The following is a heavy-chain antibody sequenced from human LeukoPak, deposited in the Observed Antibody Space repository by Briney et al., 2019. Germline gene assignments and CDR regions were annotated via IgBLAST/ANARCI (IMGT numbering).Heavy chain of an antibody. CDR3: ARERALGATTSWFDP. D-gene: IGHD1-26*01. CDR1: GGTFSSYA. J-gene: IGHJ5*02. Sequence: GASVNVSCKASGGTFSSYAISWVRQAPGQGLGWMGRIIPILGIANYAQKFQGRVTITADKSTSTAYMELSSLRSEDTAVYYCARERALGATTSWFDPWGQGTLVTVSS. CDR2: IIPILGIA. V-gene: IGHV1-69*04.